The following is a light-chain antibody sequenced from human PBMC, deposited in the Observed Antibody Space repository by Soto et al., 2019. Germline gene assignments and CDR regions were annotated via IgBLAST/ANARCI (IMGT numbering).Light chain of an antibody. CDR2: EVS. CDR3: SSYAGSIDVV. Sequence: QSVLTQPPSASGSPGQSVTISCTGTSSDVGGYNYVSWYQQHPGKAPKLMIYEVSKRPSGVPDRFSGSKSGNTASLTVSGLQAEDEADYYSSSYAGSIDVVFGGGTKLTVL. CDR1: SSDVGGYNY. J-gene: IGLJ2*01. V-gene: IGLV2-8*01.